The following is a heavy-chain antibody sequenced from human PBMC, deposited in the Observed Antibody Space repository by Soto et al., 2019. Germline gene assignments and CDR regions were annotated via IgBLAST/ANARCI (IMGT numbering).Heavy chain of an antibody. V-gene: IGHV4-38-2*01. CDR1: GYSISSGYY. CDR2: IHHSGST. CDR3: ARYAYCSGGSCSTKNNWFDP. Sequence: SETLSLTCALSGYSISSGYYWGWIRQPPGKGLEWIGSIHHSGSTYYNPSLKSRVTISVDTSKNQFSLKLSSVTAADTAVYYCARYAYCSGGSCSTKNNWFDPWGQGTLVTVS. D-gene: IGHD2-15*01. J-gene: IGHJ5*02.